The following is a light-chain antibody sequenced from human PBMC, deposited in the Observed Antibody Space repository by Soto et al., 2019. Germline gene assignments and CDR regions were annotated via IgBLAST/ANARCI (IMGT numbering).Light chain of an antibody. CDR1: SSNIGNNY. V-gene: IGLV1-51*01. CDR3: SSYVGSNFHVL. J-gene: IGLJ2*01. Sequence: QSVLTQPPSVSAAPGQKVTISCSGSSSNIGNNYVSWYQQLPGTAPKLLIYDNNKRPSGIPDRFSGSKSGTSATLGITGLQTGDEADYYCSSYVGSNFHVLFGGGTKLTVL. CDR2: DNN.